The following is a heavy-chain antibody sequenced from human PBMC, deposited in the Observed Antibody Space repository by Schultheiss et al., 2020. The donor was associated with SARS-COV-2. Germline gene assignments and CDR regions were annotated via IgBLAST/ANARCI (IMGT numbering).Heavy chain of an antibody. J-gene: IGHJ4*02. CDR3: ARGKRGYSYGYSDY. D-gene: IGHD5-18*01. V-gene: IGHV4-31*03. CDR1: GGSISSGGYY. Sequence: LSLTCTVSGGSISSGGYYWSWIRQHPGKGLEWIGYIYYSGSTYYNPSLKSRVTISVDTSKNQFSLKLSSVTAADTAVYYCARGKRGYSYGYSDYWGQGTLVTVSS. CDR2: IYYSGST.